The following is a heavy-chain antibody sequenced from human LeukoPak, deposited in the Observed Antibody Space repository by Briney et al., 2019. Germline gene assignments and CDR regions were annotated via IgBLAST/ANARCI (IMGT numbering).Heavy chain of an antibody. D-gene: IGHD3-16*01. J-gene: IGHJ4*02. CDR2: IFYTGKI. CDR1: GDSITTEHYW. V-gene: IGHV4-39*01. Sequence: SETLSLTCDVSGDSITTEHYWWGWLRQPPGRGLEWIAIIFYTGKIHDNPSLRNRISMSVDTSKDQFSLRLSAVTAADTAVYYCARQLGVGVWALDRWGQGTLVTVSS. CDR3: ARQLGVGVWALDR.